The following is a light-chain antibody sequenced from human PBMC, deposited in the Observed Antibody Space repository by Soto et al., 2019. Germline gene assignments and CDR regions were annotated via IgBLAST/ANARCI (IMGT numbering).Light chain of an antibody. Sequence: EIVLTQSPGTLSLSPGGRATLSCRASQSVSSSYLAWYQQKPGQAPRLLIYGASSRATGIPDRFSGSGSGTDFTLTISRLEPEDFEVYYCQQYGSSPPYTFGQGTKLEIK. CDR1: QSVSSSY. V-gene: IGKV3-20*01. CDR2: GAS. CDR3: QQYGSSPPYT. J-gene: IGKJ2*01.